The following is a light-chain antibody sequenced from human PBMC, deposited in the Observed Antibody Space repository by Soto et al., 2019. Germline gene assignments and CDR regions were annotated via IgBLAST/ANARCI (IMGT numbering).Light chain of an antibody. CDR3: NSYTSSTAYV. CDR2: DVS. Sequence: QSVVTQPSSVSGSTGQSITISCTGAISDVGRYNYVSWYQLHPGKAPKLIIYDVSNRPSGVSNRFSGYKSGNTASLTISGLRAEDEADYYCNSYTSSTAYVFGTGTTVTVL. V-gene: IGLV2-14*01. CDR1: ISDVGRYNY. J-gene: IGLJ1*01.